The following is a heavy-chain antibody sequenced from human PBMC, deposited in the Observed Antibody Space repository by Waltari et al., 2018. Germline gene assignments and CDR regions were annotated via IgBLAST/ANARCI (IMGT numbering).Heavy chain of an antibody. CDR3: ASAPYYYDSSGYYLDWFDP. D-gene: IGHD3-22*01. J-gene: IGHJ5*02. CDR1: GYTFTSYG. V-gene: IGHV1-18*01. Sequence: QVQLVQSGAEVKKPGASVKVSCKASGYTFTSYGISWVRQAPGQGLEWMGWISAYNGNTNYAQKLQGRVTMTTDTSTSTAYMELRSLRSDDTAVYYCASAPYYYDSSGYYLDWFDPWGQGTLVTVSS. CDR2: ISAYNGNT.